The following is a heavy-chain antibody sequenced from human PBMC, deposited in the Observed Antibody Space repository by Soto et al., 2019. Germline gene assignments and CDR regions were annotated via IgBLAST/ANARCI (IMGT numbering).Heavy chain of an antibody. CDR3: ARESTIFGVVILFDY. CDR2: INSDGSST. D-gene: IGHD3-3*01. Sequence: GGSLRLSCAASGFTFSSYWMHWVRQAPGKGLVWVPRINSDGSSTSYADSVKGRFTISRDNAKNTLYLQMNSLRAEDTAVYYCARESTIFGVVILFDYWGQGTLVTVSS. J-gene: IGHJ4*02. CDR1: GFTFSSYW. V-gene: IGHV3-74*01.